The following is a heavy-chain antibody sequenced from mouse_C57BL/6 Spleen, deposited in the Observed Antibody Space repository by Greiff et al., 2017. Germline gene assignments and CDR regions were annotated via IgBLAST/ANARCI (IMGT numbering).Heavy chain of an antibody. V-gene: IGHV1-19*01. CDR3: ARGGYDYPWFAY. D-gene: IGHD2-4*01. CDR1: GYTFTDYY. CDR2: INPYNGGT. Sequence: VQLQQSGPVLVKPGASVKMSCKASGYTFTDYYMNWVKQSHGKSLEWIGVINPYNGGTSYNQKFKGKATLTVDKSSSTAYMELNSLTSEDSAVYYCARGGYDYPWFAYWGQGTLVTVSA. J-gene: IGHJ3*01.